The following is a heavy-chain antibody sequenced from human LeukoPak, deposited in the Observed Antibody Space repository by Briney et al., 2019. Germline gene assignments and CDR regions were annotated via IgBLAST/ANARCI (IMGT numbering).Heavy chain of an antibody. D-gene: IGHD3-3*01. Sequence: PSQTLSLTCTVSGGSISSGSYYWSWIRQPAGKGLEWIGRIYTSGSTNYNPSLKSRVTISVDTSKNQFSLKLSSVTAADTAVYYCARVTPDLWSGYGIVDYWGQGTLVTVSS. CDR1: GGSISSGSYY. CDR3: ARVTPDLWSGYGIVDY. V-gene: IGHV4-61*02. J-gene: IGHJ4*02. CDR2: IYTSGST.